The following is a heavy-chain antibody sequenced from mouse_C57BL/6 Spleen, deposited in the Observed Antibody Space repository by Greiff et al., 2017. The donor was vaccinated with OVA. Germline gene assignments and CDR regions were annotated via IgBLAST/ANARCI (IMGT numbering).Heavy chain of an antibody. J-gene: IGHJ1*03. CDR2: IYPGDGDT. D-gene: IGHD3-1*01. V-gene: IGHV1-82*01. Sequence: VQREESGPELVKPGASVKISCTASGYAISSSCMNWVKQRPGQGLEWIGRIYPGDGDTNYNRKFKGKATLTADTSSSTAYLQLSSLTSEDSAVYYCARGRGNSARYFDGWGTGTTVTVS. CDR1: GYAISSSC. CDR3: ARGRGNSARYFDG.